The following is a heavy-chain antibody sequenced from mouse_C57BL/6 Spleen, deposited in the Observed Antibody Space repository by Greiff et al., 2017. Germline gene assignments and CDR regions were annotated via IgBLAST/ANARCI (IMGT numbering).Heavy chain of an antibody. D-gene: IGHD1-1*01. Sequence: QVQLQQSGAELAKPGASVKLSCKASGYTFTSYWMHWVKQRPGQGLEWIGYINPSSGYTKYNQKFKDKATLPAEQSSSTAYMQLSSLTYEDSAVYYGARYDGSSYAWFAYWGQGTLVTVSA. CDR3: ARYDGSSYAWFAY. CDR2: INPSSGYT. J-gene: IGHJ3*01. V-gene: IGHV1-7*01. CDR1: GYTFTSYW.